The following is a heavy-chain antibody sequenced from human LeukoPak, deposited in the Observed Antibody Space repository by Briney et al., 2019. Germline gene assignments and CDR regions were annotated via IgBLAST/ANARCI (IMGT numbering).Heavy chain of an antibody. CDR3: ARRGGIGTLDY. CDR1: GGSISSGSFH. D-gene: IGHD3-10*01. J-gene: IGHJ4*02. CDR2: IHYRGVT. V-gene: IGHV4-31*03. Sequence: SQTLSLTCTVSGGSISSGSFHWTWIRQLPGKGLEWIGYIHYRGVTYYNPSLKSRVTISVDTSKNQYSLKLSSVTAADTAVYYCARRGGIGTLDYWGQGTLVTVSS.